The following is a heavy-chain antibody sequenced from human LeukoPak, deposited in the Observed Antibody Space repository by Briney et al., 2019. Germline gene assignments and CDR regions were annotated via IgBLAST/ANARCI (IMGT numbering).Heavy chain of an antibody. J-gene: IGHJ4*02. Sequence: SGGSLRLSCAASGFTFSSYSMNWVRQAPGKGLEWVSYISSSSTIYYADSVKGRFTISRDNAKNSLYLQMNSLRAEDTAVYYCAISTAYYDDPFDYWGQGTLVTVSS. V-gene: IGHV3-48*01. D-gene: IGHD3-22*01. CDR3: AISTAYYDDPFDY. CDR2: ISSSSTI. CDR1: GFTFSSYS.